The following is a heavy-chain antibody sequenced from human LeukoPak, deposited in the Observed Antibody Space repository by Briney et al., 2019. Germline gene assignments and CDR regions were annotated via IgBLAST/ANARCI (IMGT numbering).Heavy chain of an antibody. J-gene: IGHJ6*03. Sequence: GGSLRLSCAASGFTFSDYYMSWIRQAPGKGLEWVSYISSSGSTIYYADSVKGRFTISRVNAKNSLFLQMNSLRAEDTAVYYCARVLRYCSGGNCYSGGLGYMDVWGKGTTVTISS. CDR1: GFTFSDYY. CDR2: ISSSGSTI. CDR3: ARVLRYCSGGNCYSGGLGYMDV. D-gene: IGHD2-15*01. V-gene: IGHV3-11*01.